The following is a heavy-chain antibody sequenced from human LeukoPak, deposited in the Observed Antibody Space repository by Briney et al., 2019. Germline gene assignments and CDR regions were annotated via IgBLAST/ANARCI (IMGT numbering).Heavy chain of an antibody. D-gene: IGHD3-22*01. V-gene: IGHV1-18*01. CDR2: ISAYNGNT. CDR3: ARSEYYYDSSGYSYYYYGMDV. CDR1: GYTFTSYG. Sequence: ASVKVSCKASGYTFTSYGISWVRQAPGQGLGWMGWISAYNGNTNYAQKLQGRVTMTTDTSTSTAYMELRSLRSDDTAVYYCARSEYYYDSSGYSYYYYGMDVWGQGTTVTVSS. J-gene: IGHJ6*02.